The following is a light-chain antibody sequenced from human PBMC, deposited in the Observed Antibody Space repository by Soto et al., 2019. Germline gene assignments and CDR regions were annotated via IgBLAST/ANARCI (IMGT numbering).Light chain of an antibody. Sequence: QSVLTQPASVSGSPGQSITISCTGTSSDVGGYNYVSWYQQHPGKAPKLMIYDVGNRPSGVSNRFSGSKSGNTASLTISGLQAEDEADYYCSSYTSSSTLRVFGTGTKLTVL. CDR2: DVG. CDR1: SSDVGGYNY. CDR3: SSYTSSSTLRV. V-gene: IGLV2-14*01. J-gene: IGLJ1*01.